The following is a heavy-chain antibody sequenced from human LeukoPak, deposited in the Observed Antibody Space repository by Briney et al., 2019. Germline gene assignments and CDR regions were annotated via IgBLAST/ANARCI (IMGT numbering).Heavy chain of an antibody. Sequence: PGGSLRLSCAASGFTFSDHYIDWVRQAPGKGLEWVGRARNRCNGYSTQYAASVKGRFTFSRDDSENTVYLQMNSLKTEDTAVYFCARIMRVDYGTYYFDYWGPGTLVTVSS. CDR3: ARIMRVDYGTYYFDY. V-gene: IGHV3-72*01. CDR1: GFTFSDHY. J-gene: IGHJ4*02. CDR2: ARNRCNGYST. D-gene: IGHD4/OR15-4a*01.